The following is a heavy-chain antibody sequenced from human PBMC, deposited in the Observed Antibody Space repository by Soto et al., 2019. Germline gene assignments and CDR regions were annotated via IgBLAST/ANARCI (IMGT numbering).Heavy chain of an antibody. CDR1: GGSISVYY. D-gene: IGHD1-26*01. CDR2: IYDSGSP. CDR3: ARGVGSRPPRY. Sequence: QVQLQESGPGQVKPSETLSLKCTISGGSISVYYWSWIRQPPGQALAWIGYIYDSGSPYYNPSLRSRVIISADTSKNMIPLELISATPADTAVDYCARGVGSRPPRYWGRGTLVTVSS. J-gene: IGHJ4*02. V-gene: IGHV4-59*01.